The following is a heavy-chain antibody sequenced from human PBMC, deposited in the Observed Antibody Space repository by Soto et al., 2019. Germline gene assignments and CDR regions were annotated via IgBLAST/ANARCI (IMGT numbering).Heavy chain of an antibody. D-gene: IGHD6-13*01. V-gene: IGHV3-33*01. J-gene: IGHJ6*02. Sequence: PGGSLRLSCAASGFTFSSYGMHWVRQAPGKGLEWVAVIWYDGSNKYYADSVKGRFTISRDNSKNTLYLQMNSLRAEDTAVYYCARGGPGIAAAGDYYYYGMDVWGQGTTVTVSS. CDR3: ARGGPGIAAAGDYYYYGMDV. CDR2: IWYDGSNK. CDR1: GFTFSSYG.